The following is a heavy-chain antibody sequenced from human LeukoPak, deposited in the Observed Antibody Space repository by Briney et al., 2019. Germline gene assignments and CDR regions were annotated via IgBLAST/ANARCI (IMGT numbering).Heavy chain of an antibody. CDR1: GSTVITND. CDR3: ARGVEPLAANTLAY. D-gene: IGHD1-14*01. Sequence: PGGSLRLSCAASGSTVITNDMTWVRQAPGKGLEWVSVLYSDGNTKYADSVQGRFTISRDNSKNTLYLEMNSLSPDGTAVYYCARGVEPLAANTLAYWGQGTLVTVSS. CDR2: LYSDGNT. J-gene: IGHJ4*02. V-gene: IGHV3-53*01.